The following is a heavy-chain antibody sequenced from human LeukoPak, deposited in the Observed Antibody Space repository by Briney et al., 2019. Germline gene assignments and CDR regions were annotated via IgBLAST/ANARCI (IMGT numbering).Heavy chain of an antibody. CDR3: ARYSSSWYRDYYYGMDV. CDR1: GGTFSSYA. J-gene: IGHJ6*02. D-gene: IGHD6-13*01. Sequence: SVKVSCKASGGTFSSYAISWVRQAPGQGLEWMGGIIPIFGTANYAQKFQGRVTITADESTSTAYMELSSLRSEDTAVYYCARYSSSWYRDYYYGMDVWGQGTTITVSS. V-gene: IGHV1-69*13. CDR2: IIPIFGTA.